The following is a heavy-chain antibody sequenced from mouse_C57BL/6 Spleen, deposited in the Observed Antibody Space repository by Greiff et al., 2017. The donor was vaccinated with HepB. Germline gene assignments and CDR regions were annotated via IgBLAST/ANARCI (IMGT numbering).Heavy chain of an antibody. CDR3: SRHRGGSSYRYFDV. V-gene: IGHV5-6*01. CDR1: GFTFSSYG. Sequence: EVKLVESGGDLVKPGGSLKLSCAASGFTFSSYGMSWVRQTPDKRLEWVATISSGGSYTYYPDSVKGRFTISRDNAKNTLYLQMSSLKSEDTAMYYVSRHRGGSSYRYFDVWGPGTTVTVSS. D-gene: IGHD1-1*01. J-gene: IGHJ1*01. CDR2: ISSGGSYT.